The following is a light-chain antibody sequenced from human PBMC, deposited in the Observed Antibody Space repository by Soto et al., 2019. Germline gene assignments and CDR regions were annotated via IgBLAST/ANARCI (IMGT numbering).Light chain of an antibody. CDR2: GAS. CDR1: QNVISN. Sequence: EIGMTQSPATLSVSPGEKVTLSCRASQNVISNLAWYQQKPGQAPRLLIYGASTRPTGIPARFSGRGSGTEFTLTITSLQSEDFAVYYCQQYNDWLWTFGQGTKVDIK. CDR3: QQYNDWLWT. J-gene: IGKJ1*01. V-gene: IGKV3-15*01.